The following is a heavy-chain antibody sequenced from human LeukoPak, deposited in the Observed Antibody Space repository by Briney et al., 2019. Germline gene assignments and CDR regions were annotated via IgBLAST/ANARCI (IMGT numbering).Heavy chain of an antibody. J-gene: IGHJ4*02. CDR3: AREGFGELLYSGYIDY. Sequence: GGSLRLSCAASGFTFSSYSMNWVRQAPGKGLEWVSSISSSSSYIYYADSVKGRFTISRDNAKNSLYLQMNSLRAEDTAVYYCAREGFGELLYSGYIDYWGQGTLVTVSS. CDR2: ISSSSSYI. V-gene: IGHV3-21*01. CDR1: GFTFSSYS. D-gene: IGHD3-10*01.